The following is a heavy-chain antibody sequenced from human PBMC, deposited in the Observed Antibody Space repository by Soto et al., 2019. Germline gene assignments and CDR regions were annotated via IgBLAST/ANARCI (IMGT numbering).Heavy chain of an antibody. D-gene: IGHD3-22*01. V-gene: IGHV3-21*01. J-gene: IGHJ4*02. Sequence: GGSLRLSCAASGVTFCSYSMNWVRQAPGKGLEWVSSISKSSRYIYYADSVKGRFTISRDNAKNSLYLQMNSLRAEDTAVYYCARDYYDSFFDYWGQGTLVTVSS. CDR3: ARDYYDSFFDY. CDR2: ISKSSRYI. CDR1: GVTFCSYS.